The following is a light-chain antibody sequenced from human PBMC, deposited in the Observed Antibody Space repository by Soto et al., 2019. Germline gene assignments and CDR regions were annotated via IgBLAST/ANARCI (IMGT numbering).Light chain of an antibody. Sequence: QSALTQPRSVSASPGQSVTISCTGTSSNVGGYNYVSWYQQNPGKAPKLMIYDATKRPSGVPDRFSGSKSGNAASLTISGLQAEDEADYYCCSYAASYTLLFGGGTKVTVL. J-gene: IGLJ2*01. CDR1: SSNVGGYNY. CDR3: CSYAASYTLL. CDR2: DAT. V-gene: IGLV2-11*01.